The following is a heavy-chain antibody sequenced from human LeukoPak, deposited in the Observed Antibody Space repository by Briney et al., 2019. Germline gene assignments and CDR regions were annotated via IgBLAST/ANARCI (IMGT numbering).Heavy chain of an antibody. CDR2: ISYDGSNK. V-gene: IGHV3-30*18. J-gene: IGHJ4*02. CDR3: AKDESGDY. Sequence: GRSLRLSCAASGFTFSSYGMHWVRQAPGKGLEWVAVISYDGSNKYYADSVKGRFTISRDNSKNTLYLQMNSLRAEDTAVYYCAKDESGDYWGQGTLFTVSS. D-gene: IGHD6-25*01. CDR1: GFTFSSYG.